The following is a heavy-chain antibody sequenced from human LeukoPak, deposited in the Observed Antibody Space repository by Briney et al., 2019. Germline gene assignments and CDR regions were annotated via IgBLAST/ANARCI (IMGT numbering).Heavy chain of an antibody. CDR1: GGSFSGYY. J-gene: IGHJ6*03. V-gene: IGHV4-34*01. CDR3: ARAGSSSWPHYYYYMDV. CDR2: INHSGST. Sequence: SETLSLTCAVYGGSFSGYYWSWIRQPPEKGLEWIGEINHSGSTNYNPSLKSRVTISVDTSKNQSSLKLSSVTAADTAVYYCARAGSSSWPHYYYYMDVWGKGTTVTISS. D-gene: IGHD6-13*01.